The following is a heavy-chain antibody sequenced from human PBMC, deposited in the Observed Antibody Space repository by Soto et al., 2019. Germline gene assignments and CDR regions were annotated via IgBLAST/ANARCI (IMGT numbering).Heavy chain of an antibody. CDR3: ARAPRRYFDY. J-gene: IGHJ4*02. CDR1: GFTFSSYA. Sequence: QVQLVESGGGVVKPGRSLRLSCAASGFTFSSYAMHWVRQAPGKGLEWVAVISYDGSNKYYADSVKGRFTISRDNSKNTLYLQMNSLRAEDTAVYYCARAPRRYFDYWGQGTLVTVSS. CDR2: ISYDGSNK. V-gene: IGHV3-30-3*01.